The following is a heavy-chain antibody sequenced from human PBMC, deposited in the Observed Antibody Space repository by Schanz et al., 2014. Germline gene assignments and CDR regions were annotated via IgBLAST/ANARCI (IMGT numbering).Heavy chain of an antibody. V-gene: IGHV3-23*01. CDR1: GFTFSTYA. J-gene: IGHJ6*04. Sequence: DVQLLESGGGLVQPGGSLRLSCAASGFTFSTYAMSWVRQAPGKGLEWVSAISGSGGSTYYADSVKGRFTISRDNSKNTLYLQMNSLRAEDTAVYYCAKDLLYGAPMPLNHLDYWGRGTTVTVSS. D-gene: IGHD2-2*01. CDR3: AKDLLYGAPMPLNHLDY. CDR2: ISGSGGST.